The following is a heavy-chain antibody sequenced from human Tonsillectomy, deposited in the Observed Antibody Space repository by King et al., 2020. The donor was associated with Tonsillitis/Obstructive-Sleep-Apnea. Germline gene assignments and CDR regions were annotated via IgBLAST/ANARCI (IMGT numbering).Heavy chain of an antibody. V-gene: IGHV3-15*01. D-gene: IGHD3-16*01. CDR3: TTGSDYIWGSYFY. J-gene: IGHJ4*02. Sequence: EVQLVESGGGLVKPGGSLRLSCAASGFTFSNAWMSWVRQAPGKGLEWVGRIKSKTDGWTTDYAAPVKGRFTISRDDSKNTLYLQMNSLKTEDTAVYYCTTGSDYIWGSYFYWGQGTLVTVSS. CDR1: GFTFSNAW. CDR2: IKSKTDGWTT.